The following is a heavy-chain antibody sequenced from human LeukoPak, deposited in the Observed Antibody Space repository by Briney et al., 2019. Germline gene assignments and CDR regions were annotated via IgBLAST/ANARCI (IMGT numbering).Heavy chain of an antibody. Sequence: GASVKVSCKASGGTFSSYAISWVRQAPGQGLEWMGWISAYNGNTNYAQKLQGRVTMTTDTSTSTAYMELRSLRSDDTAVYYCARTIVLPYYYYYGMDVWGQGTTVTVSS. V-gene: IGHV1-18*01. CDR3: ARTIVLPYYYYYGMDV. CDR2: ISAYNGNT. J-gene: IGHJ6*02. CDR1: GGTFSSYA. D-gene: IGHD2/OR15-2a*01.